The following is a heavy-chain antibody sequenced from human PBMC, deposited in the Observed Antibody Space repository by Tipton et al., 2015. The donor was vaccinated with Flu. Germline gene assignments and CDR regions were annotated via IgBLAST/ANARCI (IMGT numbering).Heavy chain of an antibody. CDR3: VRGCSRDGYNCWFDP. Sequence: TLSLTCVVSGYSISSGYYWGWIRQPPGKGLEWIGYIYYSGITNYNPSLKSRVTTSVDTSKNQFSLKLNSVTAADTAVYYCVRGCSRDGYNCWFDPWGQGTLVTVSS. V-gene: IGHV4-38-2*01. J-gene: IGHJ5*02. CDR2: IYYSGIT. D-gene: IGHD5-24*01. CDR1: GYSISSGYY.